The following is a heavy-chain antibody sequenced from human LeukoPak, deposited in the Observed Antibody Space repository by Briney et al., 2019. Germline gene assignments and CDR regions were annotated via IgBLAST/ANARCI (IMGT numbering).Heavy chain of an antibody. V-gene: IGHV3-23*01. D-gene: IGHD1-26*01. J-gene: IGHJ4*02. CDR2: ITDSGSTT. CDR1: GFSFSSYA. CDR3: AKLWRGSHPRYFDH. Sequence: GGSLRLSCAASGFSFSSYAMSWVRQAPGKGLDWVSTITDSGSTTFYADSVRGRFTISRDNFKDTVYLQMNSLRAEDTAIYYCAKLWRGSHPRYFDHWGQGTLVTVSS.